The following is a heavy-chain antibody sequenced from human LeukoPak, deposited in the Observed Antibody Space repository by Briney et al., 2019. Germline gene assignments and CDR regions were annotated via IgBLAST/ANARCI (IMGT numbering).Heavy chain of an antibody. D-gene: IGHD3-9*01. J-gene: IGHJ4*02. CDR3: ARAVGSFDWLPLFDY. Sequence: SETLSLTCTVSGGSISSYYWSWIRQPPGKGLEWIGYIYYSGSTNYNPSLKSRVTISVDTSKNQFSLKLSSVTAADTAVYYCARAVGSFDWLPLFDYWGQGTLVTVSS. CDR1: GGSISSYY. CDR2: IYYSGST. V-gene: IGHV4-59*08.